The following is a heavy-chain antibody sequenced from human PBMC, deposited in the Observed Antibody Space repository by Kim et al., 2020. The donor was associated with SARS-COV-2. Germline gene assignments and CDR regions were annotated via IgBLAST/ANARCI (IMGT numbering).Heavy chain of an antibody. V-gene: IGHV4-31*02. J-gene: IGHJ4*02. D-gene: IGHD3-3*01. CDR2: VYYSGST. CDR3: GRGDFWRGYSIDY. CDR1: GGSTSSSGYY. Sequence: SETLSLTCTVSGGSTSSSGYYWSWIRQHPGKGLEWIGYVYYSGSTYYNPSLKSRVTISIDTAKNQFSLNLSSVTAADTAVYYCGRGDFWRGYSIDYWGQG.